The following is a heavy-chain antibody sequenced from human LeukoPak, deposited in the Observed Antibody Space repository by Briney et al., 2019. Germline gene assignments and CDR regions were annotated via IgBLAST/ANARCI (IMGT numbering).Heavy chain of an antibody. CDR3: VRERFHGSGAPKFDF. D-gene: IGHD3-10*01. CDR2: ISGSGSYI. Sequence: SGGSLRLSCAASGFTFSDYSMNWVRQTPRKGLEWVSCISGSGSYIYYADSVKGRFTISRDNAKNSLHLQVNSLRAEDTAVYYCVRERFHGSGAPKFDFWGQGTLVTVSS. CDR1: GFTFSDYS. J-gene: IGHJ4*02. V-gene: IGHV3-21*06.